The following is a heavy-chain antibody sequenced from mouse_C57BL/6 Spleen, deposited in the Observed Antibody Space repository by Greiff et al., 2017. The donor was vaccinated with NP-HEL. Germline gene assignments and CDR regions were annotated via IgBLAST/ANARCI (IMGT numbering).Heavy chain of an antibody. CDR2: ISNSGGST. CDR1: GFTFSDYY. Sequence: EVKLMESGGGLVQPGGSLKLSCAASGFTFSDYYMYWVRQTPEKRLEWVAYISNSGGSTYYPDTVKGRFTISRDNAKNTLYLQMSRLKSEDTAMYYCARHLGDGYYGYFDYWGQGTTLTVSS. D-gene: IGHD2-3*01. J-gene: IGHJ2*01. V-gene: IGHV5-12*01. CDR3: ARHLGDGYYGYFDY.